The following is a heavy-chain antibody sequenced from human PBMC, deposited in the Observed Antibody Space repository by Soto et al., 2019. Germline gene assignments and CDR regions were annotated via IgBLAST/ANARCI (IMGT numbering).Heavy chain of an antibody. CDR1: GFTFSTYA. CDR2: ISGSGGST. D-gene: IGHD3-3*01. Sequence: LRLSCSTSGFTFSTYAMNWVRQAPGKGLEWVSAISGSGGSTYYADSVKGRFTISRDNSKNTLYLQMNSLRAEDTAVYYCAKDLLYYDFWSGYYSRYGMDVWGQGTTVTVSS. CDR3: AKDLLYYDFWSGYYSRYGMDV. V-gene: IGHV3-23*01. J-gene: IGHJ6*02.